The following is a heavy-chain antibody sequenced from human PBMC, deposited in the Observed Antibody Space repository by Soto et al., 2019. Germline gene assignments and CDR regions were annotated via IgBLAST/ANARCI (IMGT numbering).Heavy chain of an antibody. Sequence: QVQLVESGGGVVQPGRSLRLSCAASGFTFSSYAMHWVRQAPGKGLEWVAVISYDGSNKYYADSVKGRFTISRDNSKNTLYLQMNSLRAEDTAVYYCARLTSAPYYYDSSGYYPNDALDIWGQGTMVTVSS. D-gene: IGHD3-22*01. V-gene: IGHV3-30-3*01. J-gene: IGHJ3*02. CDR3: ARLTSAPYYYDSSGYYPNDALDI. CDR1: GFTFSSYA. CDR2: ISYDGSNK.